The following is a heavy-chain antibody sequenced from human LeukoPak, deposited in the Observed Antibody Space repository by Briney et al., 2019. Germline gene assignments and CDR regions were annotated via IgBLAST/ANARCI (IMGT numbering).Heavy chain of an antibody. CDR3: ARDRPSWN. J-gene: IGHJ4*02. D-gene: IGHD3-3*01. CDR2: IKLDENTA. V-gene: IGHV3-74*01. CDR1: GLSSTIYW. Sequence: PGGSLRLSCAASGLSSTIYWMHWVRQVPGKGLVWVSRIKLDENTAYYADFVKGRFTISRDDAKTTVYLQMNSLRAEDSAVYYCARDRPSWNWGQGTLVTVSS.